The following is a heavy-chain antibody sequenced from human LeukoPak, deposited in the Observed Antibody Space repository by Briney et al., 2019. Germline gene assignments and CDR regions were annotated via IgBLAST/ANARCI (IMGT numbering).Heavy chain of an antibody. CDR2: IIPIFGTA. D-gene: IGHD2-2*01. J-gene: IGHJ1*01. CDR3: ARGMYCSSTSCPTEYFQH. CDR1: GGTFSGYA. Sequence: SVKVSCKASGGTFSGYAISWVRQAPGQGLERMGGIIPIFGTANYAQKFQGRVTITADESTSTAYMELSSLRSEDTAVYYCARGMYCSSTSCPTEYFQHWGQGTLVTVSS. V-gene: IGHV1-69*01.